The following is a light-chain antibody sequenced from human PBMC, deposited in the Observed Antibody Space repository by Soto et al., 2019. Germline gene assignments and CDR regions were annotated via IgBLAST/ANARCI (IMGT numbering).Light chain of an antibody. V-gene: IGKV1-5*01. J-gene: IGKJ3*01. CDR3: QQYNSYSPL. CDR1: QSISSW. Sequence: DIQMTQSPSTLSASVGDRVTITCRASQSISSWLAWYQQKPGKAPKLLIYDASSLESGGPSRFSGSGSGTEFTLTISSLQPDDFATYYCQQYNSYSPLFGPGTKVDIK. CDR2: DAS.